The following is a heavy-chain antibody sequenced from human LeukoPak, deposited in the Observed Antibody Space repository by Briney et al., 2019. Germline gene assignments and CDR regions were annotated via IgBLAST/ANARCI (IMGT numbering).Heavy chain of an antibody. V-gene: IGHV4-4*07. CDR1: GGSISSYY. CDR3: ARDGSGRTFDP. CDR2: IYTSGST. Sequence: SETLSLTCTAPGGSISSYYWSWIRQPAGKGLEWIGRIYTSGSTNYNPSLKSRVTMSVDTSKHQFSLKLSSVTAADTAVYYCARDGSGRTFDPWGQGTLVTVSS. J-gene: IGHJ5*02. D-gene: IGHD1-26*01.